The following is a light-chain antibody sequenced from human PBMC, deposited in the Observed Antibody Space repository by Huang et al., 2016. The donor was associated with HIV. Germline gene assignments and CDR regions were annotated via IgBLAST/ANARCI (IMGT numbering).Light chain of an antibody. CDR1: QSLFFSSNKRSY. CDR3: QQYYHNLLT. CDR2: WAS. V-gene: IGKV4-1*01. Sequence: DIVMIQSPDSLTVSLGERATINCRSSQSLFFSSNKRSYLAWYQKKPGQPPKLVISWASARESGVPDRFSGSGSETHFTLTINSLQAEDVAVYYCQQYYHNLLTFGGGIKVEI. J-gene: IGKJ4*01.